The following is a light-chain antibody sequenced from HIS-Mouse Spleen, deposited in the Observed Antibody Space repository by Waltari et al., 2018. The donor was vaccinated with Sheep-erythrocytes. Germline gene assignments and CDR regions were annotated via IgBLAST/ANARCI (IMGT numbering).Light chain of an antibody. V-gene: IGKV1-39*01. CDR1: QSISSY. CDR3: QQSYSTPPFT. J-gene: IGKJ3*01. Sequence: DIQMTQSPSSLSASVGDRVTITCRASQSISSYLNWYQQKQGKAPKLLIYAASSLQSGVPSTFSGSGSGTDFTLTISSLQPEDFATYYCQQSYSTPPFTFGPGTKVDIK. CDR2: AAS.